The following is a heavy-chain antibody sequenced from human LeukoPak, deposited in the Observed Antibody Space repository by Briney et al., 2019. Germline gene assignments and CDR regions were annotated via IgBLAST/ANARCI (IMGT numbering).Heavy chain of an antibody. CDR1: GFTFSSYG. Sequence: GESLRLSCAASGFTFSSYGMHWVRQAPGKGLEWVAFIRNDETTKYYADSLKGRFTISRDNSKNTLYLQMNSLRAEDTAVYYCAREDGSGSYPGYYYDMDVWGQGTTVTVSS. D-gene: IGHD3-10*01. CDR2: IRNDETTK. J-gene: IGHJ6*02. V-gene: IGHV3-30*02. CDR3: AREDGSGSYPGYYYDMDV.